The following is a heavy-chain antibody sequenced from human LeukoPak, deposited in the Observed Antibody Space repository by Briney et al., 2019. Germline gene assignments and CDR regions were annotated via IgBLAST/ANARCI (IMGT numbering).Heavy chain of an antibody. V-gene: IGHV1-2*02. J-gene: IGHJ4*02. D-gene: IGHD5-12*01. CDR2: INPNSGGT. CDR1: GYTFTGYY. CDR3: AREGVMIVARIGLDY. Sequence: ASVKVSCKASGYTFTGYYMHWVRQAPGQGLEWMGWINPNSGGTNYAQKFQGRVTMTRDTSISTAYMELSRLRSDDTAVYYCAREGVMIVARIGLDYWGQGTLVTVSS.